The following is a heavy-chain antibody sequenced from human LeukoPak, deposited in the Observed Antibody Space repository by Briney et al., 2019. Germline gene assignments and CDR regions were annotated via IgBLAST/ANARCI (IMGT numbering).Heavy chain of an antibody. V-gene: IGHV3-7*01. CDR3: ARDNSGYYYDSSGYYDY. D-gene: IGHD3-22*01. Sequence: GGALRLSCAASGLTFSSYWMSWVRQAPGKGLEWVADIKQDGSEKYYVDSVKGRFTISRDNAKNSLYLQMNSLRAEDTAVYYCARDNSGYYYDSSGYYDYWGQGTLVTVSS. J-gene: IGHJ4*02. CDR1: GLTFSSYW. CDR2: IKQDGSEK.